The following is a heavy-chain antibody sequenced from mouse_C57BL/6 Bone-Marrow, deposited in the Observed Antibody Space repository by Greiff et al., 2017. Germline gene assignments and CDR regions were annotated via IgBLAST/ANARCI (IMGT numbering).Heavy chain of an antibody. CDR3: ARAVHWYFDV. CDR2: ISDGGSYT. D-gene: IGHD6-1*01. CDR1: GFTFSSYA. Sequence: EVNVVESGGGLVKPGGSLKLSCAASGFTFSSYAMSWVRQTPEKRLEWVATISDGGSYTYYPDNVKGRFTISRDNAKNNLYLQMSHLKSEDTAMYYCARAVHWYFDVWGTGTTVTVSS. V-gene: IGHV5-4*03. J-gene: IGHJ1*03.